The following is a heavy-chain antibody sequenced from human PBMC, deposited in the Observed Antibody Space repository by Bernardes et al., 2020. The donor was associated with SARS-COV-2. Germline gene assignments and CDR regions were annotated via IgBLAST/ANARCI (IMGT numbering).Heavy chain of an antibody. D-gene: IGHD6-13*01. CDR1: GYTFTSYG. V-gene: IGHV1-18*04. Sequence: ASVKVSCKASGYTFTSYGISWVRQAPGQGLEWMGWISAYNGNTNYAQKLQGRVTMTTDTSTSTAYMELRSLRSDDTAVYYCARVAEYGSYAGYSSSWYLSDYYYYGMDVWGQGTTVTVSS. J-gene: IGHJ6*02. CDR3: ARVAEYGSYAGYSSSWYLSDYYYYGMDV. CDR2: ISAYNGNT.